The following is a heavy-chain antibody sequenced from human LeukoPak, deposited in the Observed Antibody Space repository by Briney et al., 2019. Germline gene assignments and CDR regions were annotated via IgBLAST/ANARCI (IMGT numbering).Heavy chain of an antibody. CDR1: GGSISNKY. D-gene: IGHD6-13*01. J-gene: IGHJ5*02. V-gene: IGHV4-59*12. Sequence: PSETLSLTCTVSGGSISNKYWSWIRQPPGKGLEWIGYIYYSGSTNYNPSLKSRVTILVDTSKNQFSLKLSSVTAADTAVYYCARGGIAILNHINWFDPWGQGTLVTVSS. CDR3: ARGGIAILNHINWFDP. CDR2: IYYSGST.